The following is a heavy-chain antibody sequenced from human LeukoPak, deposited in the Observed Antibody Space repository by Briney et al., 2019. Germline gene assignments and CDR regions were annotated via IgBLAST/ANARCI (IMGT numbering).Heavy chain of an antibody. D-gene: IGHD1-26*01. CDR1: GGSFSGYY. CDR3: ARDWGARNYYYGMDV. Sequence: SETLSLTCAVYGGSFSGYYWSWIRQPPGKGLEWIGEINHSGSTNYNPSLKSRVTISVDTSKNQFSLKLSSVTAADTAVYHCARDWGARNYYYGMDVWGQGTTVTVSS. J-gene: IGHJ6*02. V-gene: IGHV4-34*01. CDR2: INHSGST.